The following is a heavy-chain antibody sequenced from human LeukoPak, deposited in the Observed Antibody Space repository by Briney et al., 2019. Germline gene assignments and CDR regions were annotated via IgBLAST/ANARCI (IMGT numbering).Heavy chain of an antibody. V-gene: IGHV4-34*01. CDR2: INHSGST. CDR3: ARWPFWSGHSNWFDP. J-gene: IGHJ5*02. CDR1: GGSFSGYY. D-gene: IGHD3-3*01. Sequence: SETLSLTCAVYGGSFSGYYRSWIRQPPGKGLEWIGEINHSGSTNYNPSLKSRVTISVDTSKNQFSLKLSSVTAADTAVYYCARWPFWSGHSNWFDPWGQGTLVTVSS.